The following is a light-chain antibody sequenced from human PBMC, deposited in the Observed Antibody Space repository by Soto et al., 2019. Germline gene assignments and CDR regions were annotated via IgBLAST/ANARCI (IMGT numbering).Light chain of an antibody. V-gene: IGLV2-8*01. CDR2: EVS. CDR1: SSDVGGYNY. CDR3: SSYAGSTPYV. J-gene: IGLJ1*01. Sequence: QSVLTQPPSASGSPGQSVTISCTGTSSDVGGYNYVSWYQQHPGKAPKLMIYEVSKRPSGVPDLFSGSKSGNTASLTVSGLQAEDEADYYCSSYAGSTPYVFGTGTKLTVL.